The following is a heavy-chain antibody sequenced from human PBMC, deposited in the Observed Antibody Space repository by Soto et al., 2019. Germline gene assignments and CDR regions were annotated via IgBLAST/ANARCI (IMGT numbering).Heavy chain of an antibody. J-gene: IGHJ4*02. CDR3: TRATYCNGGNCLLDY. Sequence: EVQLVESGGGLVQPGGSLRLSCAASEFTVTSNYMSWVRQAPGKGLEWVSVIYSGGSTYYADFVKGRFTISRDNSKNTVYLQMNSLRAEDTAVYDCTRATYCNGGNCLLDYWGQGTLVTVSS. V-gene: IGHV3-53*04. D-gene: IGHD2-15*01. CDR2: IYSGGST. CDR1: EFTVTSNY.